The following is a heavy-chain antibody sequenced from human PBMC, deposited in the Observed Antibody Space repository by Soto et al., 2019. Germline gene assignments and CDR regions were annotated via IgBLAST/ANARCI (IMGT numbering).Heavy chain of an antibody. CDR2: INHSGST. CDR3: ARVYRIFGYSYGRTGGFDY. CDR1: GGSFSGYY. D-gene: IGHD5-18*01. Sequence: QVQLQQWGAGLLKPSETLSLTCAVYGGSFSGYYWSWIRQPPGKGLEWIGEINHSGSTNYNPSLKSRVTISVDTSKNQFSLKLSSVTAADTAVYYCARVYRIFGYSYGRTGGFDYWGQGTLVTVSS. J-gene: IGHJ4*02. V-gene: IGHV4-34*01.